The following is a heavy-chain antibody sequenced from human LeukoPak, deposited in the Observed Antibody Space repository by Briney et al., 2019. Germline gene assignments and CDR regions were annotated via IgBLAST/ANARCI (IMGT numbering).Heavy chain of an antibody. Sequence: SVKVSCKASGGTFSSYAISWVRQAPGQGLEWMGGIIPIFGTANYAQKFQGRVTITADESTSTAYMELSSLRSEDTAVYYCARAGYNTNWPLRWFDPWGQGTLVTVSS. D-gene: IGHD1-1*01. CDR2: IIPIFGTA. V-gene: IGHV1-69*01. CDR3: ARAGYNTNWPLRWFDP. CDR1: GGTFSSYA. J-gene: IGHJ5*02.